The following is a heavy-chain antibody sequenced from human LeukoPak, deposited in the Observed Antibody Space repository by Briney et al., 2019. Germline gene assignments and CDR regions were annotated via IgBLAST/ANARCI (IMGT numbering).Heavy chain of an antibody. CDR3: ARSSQTRPLQPLRY. Sequence: GGSLRLSCAASGGTFSSYAISWVRQAPGQGLEWMGGIIPIFGTANYAQKFQGRVTITADESTSTAYMELSSLRSEDTAVYYCARSSQTRPLQPLRYWGQGTLVTVSS. CDR2: IIPIFGTA. V-gene: IGHV1-69*01. J-gene: IGHJ4*02. CDR1: GGTFSSYA. D-gene: IGHD3-16*01.